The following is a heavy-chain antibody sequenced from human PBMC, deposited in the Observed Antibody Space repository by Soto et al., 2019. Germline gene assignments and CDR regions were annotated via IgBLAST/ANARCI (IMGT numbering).Heavy chain of an antibody. CDR3: ALIPNLPAASITPFDY. Sequence: GASVKVSCKASGYTFTSYYMHWVRQAPGQGLEWMGIINPSGGSTSYAQKFQGRVTMTRDTSTSTVYMELSSLRSEDTAVYYCALIPNLPAASITPFDYWGQGTLVTVSS. CDR2: INPSGGST. D-gene: IGHD2-2*01. V-gene: IGHV1-46*03. J-gene: IGHJ4*02. CDR1: GYTFTSYY.